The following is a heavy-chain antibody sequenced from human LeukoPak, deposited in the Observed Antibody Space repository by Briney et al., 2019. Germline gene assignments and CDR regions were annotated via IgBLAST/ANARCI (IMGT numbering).Heavy chain of an antibody. CDR1: GGSISSSSYY. J-gene: IGHJ4*02. V-gene: IGHV4-39*01. Sequence: SETLSLTCTVSGGSISSSSYYWGWIRQPPGKGLEWIRSINYSGSTYYNPSLKSRVTISVDTSKNQFSLKPSSVTAADTAVYYCARYLGYYYDSSGYYSPFDYWGQGTLVTVSS. CDR2: INYSGST. CDR3: ARYLGYYYDSSGYYSPFDY. D-gene: IGHD3-22*01.